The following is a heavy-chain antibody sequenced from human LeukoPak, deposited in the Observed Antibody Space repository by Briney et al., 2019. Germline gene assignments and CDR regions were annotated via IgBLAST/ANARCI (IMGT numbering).Heavy chain of an antibody. CDR2: IKLDGSEK. CDR1: GFTFGKYW. D-gene: IGHD2/OR15-2a*01. Sequence: PGGSLRLSCVASGFTFGKYWMSWVRQAPGKGLEWVANIKLDGSEKKYVDSVKGRFTISRDNSNNTLYLQMNSLRAEDTAVYYCARTQYNRDYFDYWGQGTLVTVSS. CDR3: ARTQYNRDYFDY. J-gene: IGHJ4*02. V-gene: IGHV3-7*03.